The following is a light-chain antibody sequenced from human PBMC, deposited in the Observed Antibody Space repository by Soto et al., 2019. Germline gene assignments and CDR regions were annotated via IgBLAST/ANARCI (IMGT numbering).Light chain of an antibody. CDR1: SSDVGAYNY. CDR3: TSYTRTSTVI. Sequence: QSVLTQPASVSGSPGQSITISCTGTSSDVGAYNYVSWYQQHPGKAPQLMIYDVSNRPSGLSNRFSGSKSGNTASLTISGLQAEDEADYYCTSYTRTSTVIFGGGTKLTVL. J-gene: IGLJ2*01. V-gene: IGLV2-14*03. CDR2: DVS.